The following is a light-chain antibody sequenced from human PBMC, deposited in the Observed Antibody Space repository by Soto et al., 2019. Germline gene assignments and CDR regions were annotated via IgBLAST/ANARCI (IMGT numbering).Light chain of an antibody. Sequence: QSVLTQPASVSGSPGQSITISCGGTGYDIGGYNFVSWYQHHPGKAPKLIIYDVTHRPSGVSERFSGSKSGFTASLTISGLQPEDESHYYCSSYSITSTRIFXGGTKLTVL. CDR3: SSYSITSTRI. J-gene: IGLJ2*01. CDR1: GYDIGGYNF. CDR2: DVT. V-gene: IGLV2-14*01.